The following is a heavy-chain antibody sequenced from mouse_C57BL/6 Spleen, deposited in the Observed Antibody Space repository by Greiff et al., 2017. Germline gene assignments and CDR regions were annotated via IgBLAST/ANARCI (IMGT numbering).Heavy chain of an antibody. CDR3: AKRLRYFDY. Sequence: EVQLQQSGPELVKPGASVKISCKASGYTFTDYYMHWVKQSPGKSLEWIGDINPNNGGTSYNQKFKGKATLNVDKSSSTAYMELRSLTSEDSAVYYYAKRLRYFDYWGQGTTLTVSS. J-gene: IGHJ2*01. V-gene: IGHV1-26*01. CDR2: INPNNGGT. CDR1: GYTFTDYY.